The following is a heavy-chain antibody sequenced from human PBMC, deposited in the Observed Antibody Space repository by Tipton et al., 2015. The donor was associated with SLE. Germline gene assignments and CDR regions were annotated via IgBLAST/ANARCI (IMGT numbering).Heavy chain of an antibody. V-gene: IGHV3-74*01. D-gene: IGHD3-22*01. CDR2: ISSDGVST. Sequence: SLRLSCAASEFSFSSYYMHWVRQPPGKGLVWVSRISSDGVSTTYADSVKGRFTISRDNAKNTLFLQMNSLRAEDTAVYYCGRDYYDSGGYYDAFDMWGKGTTVIVSS. CDR1: EFSFSSYY. J-gene: IGHJ3*02. CDR3: GRDYYDSGGYYDAFDM.